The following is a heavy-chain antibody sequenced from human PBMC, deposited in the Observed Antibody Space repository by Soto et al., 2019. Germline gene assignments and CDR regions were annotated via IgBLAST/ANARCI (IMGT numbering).Heavy chain of an antibody. D-gene: IGHD3-16*01. CDR2: INHSGST. J-gene: IGHJ6*02. V-gene: IGHV4-34*01. CDR3: AILRGGTSYGMDV. Sequence: SETLSLTCAVYGGSFSGYYWSWIRQPPGKGLEWIGEINHSGSTNYNPSLKSRVAISVDTSKNQFSLKLSSVTAADTAVYYCAILRGGTSYGMDVWGQGTTVTVSS. CDR1: GGSFSGYY.